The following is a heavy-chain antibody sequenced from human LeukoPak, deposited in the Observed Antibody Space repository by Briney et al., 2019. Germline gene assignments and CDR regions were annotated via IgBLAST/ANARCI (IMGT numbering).Heavy chain of an antibody. Sequence: PSETLSLTCTVSGGSISSGGYYWSWIRQPPGKGLEWIGYIYHSGSTYYNPSLKSQVTISVDRSKNQFSLKLSSVTAADTAVYYCASRVGATGYFDYWGQGTLVTVSS. J-gene: IGHJ4*02. CDR3: ASRVGATGYFDY. CDR1: GGSISSGGYY. D-gene: IGHD1-26*01. V-gene: IGHV4-30-2*01. CDR2: IYHSGST.